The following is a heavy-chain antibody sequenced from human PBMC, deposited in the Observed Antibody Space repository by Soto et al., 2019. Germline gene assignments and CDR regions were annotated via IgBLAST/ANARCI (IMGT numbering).Heavy chain of an antibody. V-gene: IGHV1-2*04. J-gene: IGHJ6*02. Sequence: VASVKVSCKASGYSFTDYHIHWVRQAPGQGLEWLGRINPKSGGTSTAQKFQGWVTMTTDKSISTASMELTRLTSDDTAIYYCARGDSTDCSNGVCSFFYNHDMDVWGQGTTVTVSS. CDR1: GYSFTDYH. CDR3: ARGDSTDCSNGVCSFFYNHDMDV. CDR2: INPKSGGT. D-gene: IGHD2-8*01.